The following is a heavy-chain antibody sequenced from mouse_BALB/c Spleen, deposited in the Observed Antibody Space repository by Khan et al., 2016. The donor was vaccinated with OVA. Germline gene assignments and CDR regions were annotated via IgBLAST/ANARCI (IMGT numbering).Heavy chain of an antibody. Sequence: QIQLVQSGPELKKPGETVKISCKASGYTFTNYGMNWVKHAPGKGLKWMGRINTYTGEPTYTDDFKGRFALSLETSASTAYLQINNLKNEDMATYFCARGTSYWYVDGWGAGTTVTVSS. D-gene: IGHD3-3*01. CDR1: GYTFTNYG. CDR2: INTYTGEP. J-gene: IGHJ1*01. V-gene: IGHV9-1*02. CDR3: ARGTSYWYVDG.